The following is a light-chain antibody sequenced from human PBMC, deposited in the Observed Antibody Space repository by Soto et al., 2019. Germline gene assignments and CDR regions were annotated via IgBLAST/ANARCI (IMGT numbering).Light chain of an antibody. CDR1: QSITND. CDR2: AAS. J-gene: IGKJ1*01. V-gene: IGKV1-6*01. Sequence: AIQMTQSPSSLSASVGDRVTITCRASQSITNDLNWYQQKPGKAPKLLIYAASSLQSGVPSRFSGSGSGTDFTLTISSLQPEDFATYYCLQDYNYPRTFGQGTKVEIK. CDR3: LQDYNYPRT.